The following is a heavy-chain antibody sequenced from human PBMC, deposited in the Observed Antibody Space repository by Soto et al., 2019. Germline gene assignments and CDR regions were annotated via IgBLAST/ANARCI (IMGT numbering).Heavy chain of an antibody. CDR1: GFTFSSYG. CDR3: AKDSGLPGFVELKSSTDIYT. CDR2: ISYDGSNK. V-gene: IGHV3-30*18. D-gene: IGHD3-10*01. Sequence: GGSLRLSCAASGFTFSSYGMHWVRQAPGKGLEWVAVISYDGSNKYYADSVKGRFTISRDNSKNTLYLQMNSLRAEDTAVYYCAKDSGLPGFVELKSSTDIYTWCQENVLTISS. J-gene: IGHJ4*02.